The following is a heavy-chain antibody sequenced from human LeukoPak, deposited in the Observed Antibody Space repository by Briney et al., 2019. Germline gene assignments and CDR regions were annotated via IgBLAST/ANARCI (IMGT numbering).Heavy chain of an antibody. CDR2: INPNSGGT. Sequence: ASXKVSCKASGYTFTGYYMHWVRQAPGQGLEWMGWINPNSGGTNYAQKFQGRVTMTRDTSISTAYMELSRLRSDDTAVYYCARPMKQKYYYDSSGYYLDYWGQGTLVTVSS. CDR1: GYTFTGYY. D-gene: IGHD3-22*01. V-gene: IGHV1-2*02. J-gene: IGHJ4*02. CDR3: ARPMKQKYYYDSSGYYLDY.